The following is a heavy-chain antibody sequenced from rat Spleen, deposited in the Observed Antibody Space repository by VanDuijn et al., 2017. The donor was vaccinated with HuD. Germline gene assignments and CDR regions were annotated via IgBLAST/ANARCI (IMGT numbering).Heavy chain of an antibody. Sequence: QVQLKESGPGLVQPSQTLSLTCTVSGFSLTSHHVSWVRQPPGKGLEWVGVIWAGGSTAYNSLLKSRLSISRDTSKSQVFLRMNSLQTEDTATYYCVRANRESYAHFDYWGQGVMVTVSS. CDR2: IWAGGST. V-gene: IGHV2-43*01. CDR1: GFSLTSHH. CDR3: VRANRESYAHFDY. J-gene: IGHJ2*01. D-gene: IGHD1-12*01.